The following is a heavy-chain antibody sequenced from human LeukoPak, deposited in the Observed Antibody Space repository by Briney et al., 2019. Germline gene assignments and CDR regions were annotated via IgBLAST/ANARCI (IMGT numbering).Heavy chain of an antibody. J-gene: IGHJ3*02. Sequence: PGGSLRLSCAASGFTVSSNYMSWVRQAPGKGLEWVSVIYSGGSTYYADSVKGRFTISRDNSKNTLYLQMNSLRAEDTAVYYCARWVDDFWSGDAFGIWGQGTMVTVSS. V-gene: IGHV3-66*01. CDR3: ARWVDDFWSGDAFGI. D-gene: IGHD3-3*01. CDR1: GFTVSSNY. CDR2: IYSGGST.